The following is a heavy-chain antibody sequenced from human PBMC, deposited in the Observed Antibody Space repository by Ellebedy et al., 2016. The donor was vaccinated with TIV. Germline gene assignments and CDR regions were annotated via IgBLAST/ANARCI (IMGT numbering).Heavy chain of an antibody. J-gene: IGHJ4*02. Sequence: GESLKISCAASGFTFSSYAMHWVRQAPGKGLEWVAVISYDGSNKYYADSVKGRFTISRDSSKYTLYLQMNSLRAEDTAVYYCAKVRSNWNYFDYWGQGTLVTVSS. CDR2: ISYDGSNK. D-gene: IGHD1-20*01. CDR3: AKVRSNWNYFDY. V-gene: IGHV3-30-3*01. CDR1: GFTFSSYA.